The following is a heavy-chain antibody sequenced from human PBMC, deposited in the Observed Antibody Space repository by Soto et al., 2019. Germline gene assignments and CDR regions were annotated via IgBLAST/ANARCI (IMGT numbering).Heavy chain of an antibody. CDR1: GGSFSGYY. CDR3: ARGLLGYCSSTSCRSNWYFDL. Sequence: QVQLQQWGAGLLKPSETLSLTCAVYGGSFSGYYWSWIRQPPGKGLEWIGEINHSGSTNYNPSLKSRVTISVDTYKNQFSLKLSSVTAADTAVYYCARGLLGYCSSTSCRSNWYFDLWGRGTLVTVSS. V-gene: IGHV4-34*01. CDR2: INHSGST. D-gene: IGHD2-2*01. J-gene: IGHJ2*01.